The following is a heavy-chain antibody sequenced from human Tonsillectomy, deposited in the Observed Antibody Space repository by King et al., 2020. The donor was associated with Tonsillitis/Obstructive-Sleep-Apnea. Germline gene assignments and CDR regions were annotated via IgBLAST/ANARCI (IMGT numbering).Heavy chain of an antibody. V-gene: IGHV3-23*04. J-gene: IGHJ4*02. CDR2: ISGRGGST. CDR3: AKSKFHYRSYDSSGYYYVGYYFDY. CDR1: GFTFSSYA. Sequence: VQLVESGGGLVQPGGSLRLSCAASGFTFSSYAMSWVRQAPGKGLEWVSAISGRGGSTYYADSVKGRFTISRDNSKNTLYLQMNSLRAEDTAVYYCAKSKFHYRSYDSSGYYYVGYYFDYWGQGTLVTVSS. D-gene: IGHD3-22*01.